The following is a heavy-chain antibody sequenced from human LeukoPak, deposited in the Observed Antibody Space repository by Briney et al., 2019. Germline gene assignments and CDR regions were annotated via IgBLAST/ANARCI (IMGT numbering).Heavy chain of an antibody. Sequence: ASVKVSCKASGYTFTSYYVHWVRQAPGQGLEWMGVINPSGGSTSYAQKFQGRVTMTRDTSTSTVYMELSSLRSDDTAVYYCVRDIAVAGQPSLFDYWGQGTLVTVSS. J-gene: IGHJ4*02. CDR3: VRDIAVAGQPSLFDY. D-gene: IGHD6-19*01. CDR1: GYTFTSYY. CDR2: INPSGGST. V-gene: IGHV1-46*01.